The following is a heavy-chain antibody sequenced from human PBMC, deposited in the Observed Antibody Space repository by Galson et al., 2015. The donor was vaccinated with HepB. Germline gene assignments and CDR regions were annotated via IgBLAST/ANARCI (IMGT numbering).Heavy chain of an antibody. V-gene: IGHV1-8*01. CDR3: ARDLNSLGNSAADSDAFDI. CDR1: GYTFTSYD. CDR2: MNPNSGNT. J-gene: IGHJ3*02. Sequence: SVKVSCKASGYTFTSYDINWVRQATGQGLEWMGWMNPNSGNTGYAQKFQGRVTMTRNTSISTAYMELRSLRSDDTAVYYCARDLNSLGNSAADSDAFDIWGQGTMVTVSS. D-gene: IGHD1-26*01.